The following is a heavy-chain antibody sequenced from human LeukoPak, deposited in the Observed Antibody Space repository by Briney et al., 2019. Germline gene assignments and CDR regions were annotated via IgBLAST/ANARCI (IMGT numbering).Heavy chain of an antibody. Sequence: GGSLRLSCAASGGTTDDYGMSWVRQAPGKGLEWVSSISSSSGYIYYADSVKGRFTISRDNAKSSLSLQMNSLRAEDTAVYYCARDPYDDYDYWGQGTLVTVSS. D-gene: IGHD4-17*01. V-gene: IGHV3-21*01. J-gene: IGHJ4*02. CDR2: ISSSSGYI. CDR3: ARDPYDDYDY. CDR1: GGTTDDYG.